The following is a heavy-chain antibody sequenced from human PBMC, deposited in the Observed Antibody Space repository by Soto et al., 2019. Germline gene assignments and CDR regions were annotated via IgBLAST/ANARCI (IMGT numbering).Heavy chain of an antibody. D-gene: IGHD6-19*01. V-gene: IGHV3-23*01. Sequence: GSLILYCEASGFTFSRHAMGWVRQAPGKGPEWVSTISGSVSGSYYADSVKGRFTISRDDSKNTLFLQMNSLRVEDTAIYFCAKAYAEGSGWFFDYWGQGTLVTVSS. CDR3: AKAYAEGSGWFFDY. CDR2: ISGSVSGS. J-gene: IGHJ4*02. CDR1: GFTFSRHA.